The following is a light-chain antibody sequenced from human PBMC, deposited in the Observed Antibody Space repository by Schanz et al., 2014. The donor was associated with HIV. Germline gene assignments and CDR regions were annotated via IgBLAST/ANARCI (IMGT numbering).Light chain of an antibody. Sequence: AIQLTQSPSSLSASVGDRVTITCRASQGISSYLAWYQQKPGKAPKVLIYAASSLESGVPSRFSGSESGTDFTLTVTCLQPEDVATYYCQKYNSAPLTFGGGTKVEIK. V-gene: IGKV1-13*02. CDR1: QGISSY. CDR2: AAS. CDR3: QKYNSAPLT. J-gene: IGKJ4*01.